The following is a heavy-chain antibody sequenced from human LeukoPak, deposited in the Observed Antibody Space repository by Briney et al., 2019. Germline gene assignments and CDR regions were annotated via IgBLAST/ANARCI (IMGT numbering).Heavy chain of an antibody. J-gene: IGHJ4*02. CDR3: ARRTTGGNLDY. CDR1: GGSISSYY. V-gene: IGHV4-4*09. D-gene: IGHD1-14*01. CDR2: IFSSGIT. Sequence: SETLSLTCTVSGGSISSYYWSWIRQPPRKGLEGVGYIFSSGITNYNPSLKSRVTISVDTSKNQFSLNLSSVTAADTAVYYCARRTTGGNLDYWGQGTLVTVSS.